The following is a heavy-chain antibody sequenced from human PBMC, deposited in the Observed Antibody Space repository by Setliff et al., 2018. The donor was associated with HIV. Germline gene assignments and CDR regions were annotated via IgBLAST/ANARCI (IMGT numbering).Heavy chain of an antibody. Sequence: RASVKVSCKASGYTFTGYYMHWVRQAPGQGLEWMGWINPNSGGTNYAQKFQGRVTMTRDTSISTAYMELSRLRSDDTAVYYCARVAPTYYDILTGWAYYMDVWGKGTTVTVSS. CDR1: GYTFTGYY. D-gene: IGHD3-9*01. CDR3: ARVAPTYYDILTGWAYYMDV. V-gene: IGHV1-2*02. CDR2: INPNSGGT. J-gene: IGHJ6*03.